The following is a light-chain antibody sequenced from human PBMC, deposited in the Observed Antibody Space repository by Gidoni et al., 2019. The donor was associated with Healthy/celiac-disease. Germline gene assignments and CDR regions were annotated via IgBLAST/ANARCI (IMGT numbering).Light chain of an antibody. V-gene: IGKV1-39*01. Sequence: DIQLTQSPSSLSASVGDRVTITCRASQSISISLTWYQQKPGKAPKLLIYAASSLQSGVPSRFSGRGYGTDFTLTISSLQPEDFATYYCQQSYSTPPTFGQGTKLEIK. CDR1: QSISIS. CDR3: QQSYSTPPT. J-gene: IGKJ2*01. CDR2: AAS.